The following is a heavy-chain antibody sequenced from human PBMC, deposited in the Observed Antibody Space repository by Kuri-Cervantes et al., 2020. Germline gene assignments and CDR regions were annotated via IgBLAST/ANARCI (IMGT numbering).Heavy chain of an antibody. CDR1: GFTFSSYS. CDR3: ARDRGAKYSSSFDY. V-gene: IGHV3-48*01. CDR2: ISSSSSII. D-gene: IGHD6-6*01. J-gene: IGHJ4*02. Sequence: GGSLRLSCAASGFTFSSYSMNWVRQAPGKGLEWVSYISSSSSIIYYADSVKGRFTISRDNAKNSLYLQMNSLRAEDTAVYYCARDRGAKYSSSFDYWGQGTLVTVSS.